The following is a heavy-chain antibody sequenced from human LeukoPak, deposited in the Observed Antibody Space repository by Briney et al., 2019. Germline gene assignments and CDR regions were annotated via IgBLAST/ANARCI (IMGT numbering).Heavy chain of an antibody. CDR3: ARQRLRLRLDAFDY. CDR1: GGSISSGSYY. D-gene: IGHD5-12*01. V-gene: IGHV4-61*02. J-gene: IGHJ4*02. Sequence: SETLSLTCTVSGGSISSGSYYWSWIRQPAGKGLEWIGRIYTSGSTNYNPSLKSRVTISVDTSKNQFSLKLGSVTAADTAVYYCARQRLRLRLDAFDYWGQGTLVTVSS. CDR2: IYTSGST.